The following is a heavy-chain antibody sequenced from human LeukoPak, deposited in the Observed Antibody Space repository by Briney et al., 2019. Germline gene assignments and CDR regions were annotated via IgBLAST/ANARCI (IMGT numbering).Heavy chain of an antibody. CDR1: GGTFSSYA. Sequence: ASVKVSCKASGGTFSSYAISWARQAPGQGLEWMGGIIPIFGTANYAQKFQGRVTITTDESTSTAYMELSSLRSEDTAVYYCARGGRKRITMVLPHFDYWGQGTLVTVSS. CDR2: IIPIFGTA. D-gene: IGHD3-10*01. J-gene: IGHJ4*02. CDR3: ARGGRKRITMVLPHFDY. V-gene: IGHV1-69*05.